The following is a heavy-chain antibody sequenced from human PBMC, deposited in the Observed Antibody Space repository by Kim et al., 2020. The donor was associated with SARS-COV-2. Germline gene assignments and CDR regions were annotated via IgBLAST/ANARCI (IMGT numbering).Heavy chain of an antibody. CDR2: T. D-gene: IGHD3-10*01. CDR3: ARDDTITDFDY. Sequence: TYYADSVKGRITISRDNSKNTLDLQMNSLRAEDTAVYYCARDDTITDFDYWGQGTLVTVSS. J-gene: IGHJ4*02. V-gene: IGHV3-66*01.